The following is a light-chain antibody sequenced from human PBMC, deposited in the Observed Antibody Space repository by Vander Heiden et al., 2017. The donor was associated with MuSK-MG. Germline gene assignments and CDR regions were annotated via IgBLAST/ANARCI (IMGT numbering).Light chain of an antibody. CDR1: QSVTSY. Sequence: EIVLTQSPATLSLSPGERATLSCRASQSVTSYLAWYQQKPGQSPRLLISDASNRATGIPARFSGSGSGTDFTLTISSLEPEDSAVYYCQQRDNWPLTFGGGTKVEIK. CDR2: DAS. J-gene: IGKJ4*01. CDR3: QQRDNWPLT. V-gene: IGKV3-11*01.